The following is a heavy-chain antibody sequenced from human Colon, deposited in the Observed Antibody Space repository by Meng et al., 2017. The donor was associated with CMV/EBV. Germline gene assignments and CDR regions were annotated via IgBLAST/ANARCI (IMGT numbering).Heavy chain of an antibody. D-gene: IGHD5-12*01. CDR1: GGSISTYY. CDR2: ISTNRNT. V-gene: IGHV4-4*07. CDR3: VRGGYSGTQTGGVQEY. J-gene: IGHJ4*02. Sequence: GQGQVPGPGLVKLSQTLSLPRNVSGGSISTYYWGWIRQPAGEGLEWLGRISTNRNTDYNPSLNSRATIWLDTSNNQFSLKLTSVTAADTAVYYCVRGGYSGTQTGGVQEYWGQGTLVTVSS.